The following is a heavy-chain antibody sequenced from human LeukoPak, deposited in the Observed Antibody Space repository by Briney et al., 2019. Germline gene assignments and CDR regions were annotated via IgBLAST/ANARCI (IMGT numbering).Heavy chain of an antibody. J-gene: IGHJ5*02. CDR3: ATNWGGGCGS. Sequence: GGSLRLSCVTSGFSFRHYGLHWVRRAPGKGLEWVAFIENDGTKEYCDLVKGRFTISRDNSKNTVNLQMSSLRTEDTAVYYCATNWGGGCGSWGQGALVTVSA. D-gene: IGHD3-16*01. CDR1: GFSFRHYG. V-gene: IGHV3-30*02. CDR2: IENDGTKE.